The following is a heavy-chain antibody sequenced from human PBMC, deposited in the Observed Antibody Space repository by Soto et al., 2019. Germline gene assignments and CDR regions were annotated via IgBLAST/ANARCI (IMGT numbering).Heavy chain of an antibody. CDR2: IHYSGTT. CDR3: AREASHSYGYLDY. CDR1: GGSISSYH. V-gene: IGHV4-59*01. Sequence: QVQLQESGPGLVKPSETLSLTCTVSGGSISSYHWTWIRQPPGKGLEWIGYIHYSGTTDYNPSLKSRVTVAVDTSKNQFSLKMSSVTAADTAVYYCAREASHSYGYLDYWGQGTLVTVSS. J-gene: IGHJ4*02. D-gene: IGHD5-18*01.